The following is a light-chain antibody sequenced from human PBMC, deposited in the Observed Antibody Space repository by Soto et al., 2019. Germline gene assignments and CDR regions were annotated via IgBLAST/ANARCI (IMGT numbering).Light chain of an antibody. CDR1: QSISSNY. CDR2: GAS. Sequence: PGERVTLSCRASQSISSNYVTWSQHRPGEATRLLFYGASTRATGLPAMFSGRACGKDFTLTISRLPHEDSAVYYCQQYGNSPTFGQGTKVDIK. J-gene: IGKJ1*01. V-gene: IGKV3-20*01. CDR3: QQYGNSPT.